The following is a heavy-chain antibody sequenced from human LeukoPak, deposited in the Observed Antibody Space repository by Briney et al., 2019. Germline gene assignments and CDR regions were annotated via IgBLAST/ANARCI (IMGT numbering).Heavy chain of an antibody. CDR2: ISYDGSNK. Sequence: GGSLRLSCAASGFTFSSYAIHWVRQAPGKGLEWVAVISYDGSNKYYADSVRGRFTISRDNSKNTLYLQMNSLRAEDTAVYYCARDRRYDSSGYYYEPPDAFDIWGQGTMVTVSS. CDR3: ARDRRYDSSGYYYEPPDAFDI. V-gene: IGHV3-30-3*01. D-gene: IGHD3-22*01. J-gene: IGHJ3*02. CDR1: GFTFSSYA.